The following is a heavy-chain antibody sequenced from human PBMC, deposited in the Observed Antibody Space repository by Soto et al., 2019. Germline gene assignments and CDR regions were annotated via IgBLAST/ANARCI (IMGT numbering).Heavy chain of an antibody. CDR1: GGSINSYW. J-gene: IGHJ4*02. D-gene: IGHD5-12*01. CDR3: ATSTGGWLQLVNY. Sequence: SETLSLTCSVSGGSINSYWWSWIRQPAGKGLEWTGRVYSSGTPDYNPSLNSRATLSVETSKNQFPLKLSSVTAADTAVYYCATSTGGWLQLVNYWGQGTLVTVSS. V-gene: IGHV4-4*07. CDR2: VYSSGTP.